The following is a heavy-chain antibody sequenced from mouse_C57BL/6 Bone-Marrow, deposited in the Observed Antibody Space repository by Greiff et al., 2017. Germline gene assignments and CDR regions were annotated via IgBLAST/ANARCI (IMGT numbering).Heavy chain of an antibody. Sequence: QVQLQQPGAELVMPGASVKLSCKASGYTFTSYWMHWVKQRPGQGLEWIGEIDPSDSYTNYNQKFKGKSTLTVDKSSSTAYMQLSSLTSEDSAVYYCARGIYYGSPYYFDYWGQGTTLTVSS. CDR3: ARGIYYGSPYYFDY. J-gene: IGHJ2*01. D-gene: IGHD1-1*01. CDR1: GYTFTSYW. CDR2: IDPSDSYT. V-gene: IGHV1-69*01.